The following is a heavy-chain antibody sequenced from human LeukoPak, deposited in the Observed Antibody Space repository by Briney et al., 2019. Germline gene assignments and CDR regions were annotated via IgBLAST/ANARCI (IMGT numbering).Heavy chain of an antibody. CDR2: ISSSSSYI. CDR1: GFTFSNYG. D-gene: IGHD6-6*01. V-gene: IGHV3-21*01. CDR3: AKVLEQLVPDY. Sequence: GGSPRLSCVASGFTFSNYGMNWVRQAPGKGLEWVSYISSSSSYIYYADSVKGRFTISRDNAKNSPYLQMNSLRAEDTAVYYCAKVLEQLVPDYWGQGTLVTVSS. J-gene: IGHJ4*02.